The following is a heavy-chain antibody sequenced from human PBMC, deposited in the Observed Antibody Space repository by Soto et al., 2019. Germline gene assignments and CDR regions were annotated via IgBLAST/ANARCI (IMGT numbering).Heavy chain of an antibody. D-gene: IGHD2-2*01. CDR1: GYTFTSYG. V-gene: IGHV1-18*04. CDR2: ISAYNGNT. CDR3: ARDRCRFGVPAAMY. Sequence: ASVNVSCKASGYTFTSYGISWVRQAPGQGLELMGWISAYNGNTNYAQKLQGRVTMTTXTXXXXAXMXLXXXXSDXTAVYYCARDRCRFGVPAAMYWGQGTLVTVYS. J-gene: IGHJ4*02.